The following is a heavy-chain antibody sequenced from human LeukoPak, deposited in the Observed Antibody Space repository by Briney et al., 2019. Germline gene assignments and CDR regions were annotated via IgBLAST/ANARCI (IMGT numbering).Heavy chain of an antibody. Sequence: SETLSLTCTVSGGSISSIGDYWSWIRQHPGEGLEWIGYIYYSGSTYYNPSLKSRVTISVDTSENQFSLKLSSVTAADTAVYYCARYSGSYSFDYWGQGSLVTVSS. D-gene: IGHD1-26*01. CDR3: ARYSGSYSFDY. CDR2: IYYSGST. CDR1: GGSISSIGDY. J-gene: IGHJ4*02. V-gene: IGHV4-31*03.